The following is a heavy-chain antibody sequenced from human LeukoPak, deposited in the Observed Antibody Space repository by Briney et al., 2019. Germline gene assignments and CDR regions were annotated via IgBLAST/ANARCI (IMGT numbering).Heavy chain of an antibody. D-gene: IGHD4-17*01. V-gene: IGHV3-23*01. J-gene: IGHJ4*02. CDR3: ARGRGGDYVPSRFDY. Sequence: PGGSLRLSCSGSGFAFSGFAMGWVRQAPGKGLEWVSSISGSGDNTYYADSVDGRFIVSRDNTKNTPYLPMNSLRAEDTALYYCARGRGGDYVPSRFDYWGQGTLVTVSS. CDR1: GFAFSGFA. CDR2: ISGSGDNT.